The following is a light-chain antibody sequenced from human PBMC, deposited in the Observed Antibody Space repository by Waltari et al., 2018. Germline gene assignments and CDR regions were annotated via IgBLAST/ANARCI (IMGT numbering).Light chain of an antibody. Sequence: DIVMTQSPLSLPVTPGEPASISCRSSQSLLHSNGYYYLDWYLQKPGQSPQLLIYLGSNRASGVPDRFTGSRSGTTFTLKISRVEAEDVGVYYCMQSLQTPLTFGGGTKVEIK. V-gene: IGKV2-28*01. CDR3: MQSLQTPLT. CDR2: LGS. J-gene: IGKJ4*01. CDR1: QSLLHSNGYYY.